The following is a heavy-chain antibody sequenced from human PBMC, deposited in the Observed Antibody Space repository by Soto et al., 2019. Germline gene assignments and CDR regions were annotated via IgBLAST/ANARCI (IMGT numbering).Heavy chain of an antibody. J-gene: IGHJ4*02. V-gene: IGHV1-69*06. Sequence: SVKVSCKTSGGTFSSYAISWGRQAPGQGLEWMGGIIPIFDTANYAQKFQGRVSMTADKSTSTAYMELRSLRSDDTAMYFCAASYGSGYRAFDYWGQGALVTVSS. CDR3: AASYGSGYRAFDY. CDR1: GGTFSSYA. D-gene: IGHD3-10*01. CDR2: IIPIFDTA.